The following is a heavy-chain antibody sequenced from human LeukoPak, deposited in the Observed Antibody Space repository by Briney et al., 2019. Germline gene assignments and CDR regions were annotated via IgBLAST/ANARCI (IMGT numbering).Heavy chain of an antibody. CDR1: GFIFSSYA. J-gene: IGHJ4*02. CDR2: ISGSGGSA. Sequence: GGPLRLSCVASGFIFSSYAMSWVRQAPGKGLEWVSGISGSGGSAFYADSVKGRFTISRDNAKNTLYLEMNSLRAEDTAVYYCTNLYGDYGDYWGQGNLVTVSS. CDR3: TNLYGDYGDY. V-gene: IGHV3-23*01. D-gene: IGHD4-17*01.